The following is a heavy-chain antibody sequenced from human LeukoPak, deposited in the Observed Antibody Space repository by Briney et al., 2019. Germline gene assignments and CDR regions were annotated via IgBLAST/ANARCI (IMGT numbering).Heavy chain of an antibody. CDR2: IYYSGST. CDR1: GGSISSSSYY. CDR3: ARLLRWRLDP. V-gene: IGHV4-39*07. D-gene: IGHD4-23*01. J-gene: IGHJ5*02. Sequence: PSETLSLTCTVSGGSISSSSYYWGWIRQPPGKGLEWIGSIYYSGSTYYNPSLKSRVTISVDTSKNQFSLKLSSVTAADTAVYYCARLLRWRLDPWGQGTLVTVSS.